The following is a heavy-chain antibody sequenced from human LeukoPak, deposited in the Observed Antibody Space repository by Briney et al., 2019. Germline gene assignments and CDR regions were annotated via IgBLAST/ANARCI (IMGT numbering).Heavy chain of an antibody. D-gene: IGHD1-26*01. Sequence: ASVKVSCKASGYTSTGYYMHWVRQAPGQELEWMGRINPNSGGTNYAQKFHGRVTMTRDTSISTAYMELSRLTSDDTAVYYCARDLSSTSNWELDYWGQGTLVTVSS. V-gene: IGHV1-2*06. J-gene: IGHJ4*02. CDR2: INPNSGGT. CDR1: GYTSTGYY. CDR3: ARDLSSTSNWELDY.